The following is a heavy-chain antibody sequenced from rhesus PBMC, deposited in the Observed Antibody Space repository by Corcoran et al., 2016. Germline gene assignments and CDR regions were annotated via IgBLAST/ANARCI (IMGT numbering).Heavy chain of an antibody. D-gene: IGHD1-20*01. CDR3: AREGAGTALFFD. Sequence: QVQLQESGPGLVKPSETLSLTCAVSGGSISDDYYWSWIRQPPGKGLEWIGYIYGSGGGTNFNPSLKNRVTIAIDTSKNQFALKLRSVTAADTAVYYCAREGAGTALFFDWGQGVLVTVSS. CDR2: IYGSGGGT. V-gene: IGHV4-106*01. CDR1: GGSISDDYY. J-gene: IGHJ4*01.